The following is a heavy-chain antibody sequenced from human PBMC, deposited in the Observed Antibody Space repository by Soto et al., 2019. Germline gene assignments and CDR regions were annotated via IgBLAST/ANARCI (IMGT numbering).Heavy chain of an antibody. J-gene: IGHJ2*01. V-gene: IGHV1-69*12. CDR2: IIPLFGRA. D-gene: IGHD6-25*01. CDR3: AQTLGLAAAGPGRFDL. CDR1: GGTFSSYA. Sequence: QVQLVQSGAEVKKPGSSVKVSCKASGGTFSSYAISWVRQAPGQGLEWMGGIIPLFGRANYAQKFQGRVTITAAASTSTPYMELSSLRSEDTAVYYCAQTLGLAAAGPGRFDLWGRGTLVTVSS.